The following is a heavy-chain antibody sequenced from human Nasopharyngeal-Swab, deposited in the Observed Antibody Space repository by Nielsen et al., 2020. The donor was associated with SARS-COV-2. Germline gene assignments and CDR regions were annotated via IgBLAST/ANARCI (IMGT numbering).Heavy chain of an antibody. Sequence: ASVKVSCKASGGTFSSYAMSWVRQAPGQGLEWMGWISAYNGNTNYAQKLQGRVTMTTDTSTSTAYMELRSLRSDDTAVYYCARALVIAAAGFDAFDIWGQGTMVTVSS. CDR3: ARALVIAAAGFDAFDI. V-gene: IGHV1-18*01. CDR2: ISAYNGNT. CDR1: GGTFSSYA. J-gene: IGHJ3*02. D-gene: IGHD6-13*01.